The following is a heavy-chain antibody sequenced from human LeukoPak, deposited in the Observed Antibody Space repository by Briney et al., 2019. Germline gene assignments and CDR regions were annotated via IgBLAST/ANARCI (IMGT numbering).Heavy chain of an antibody. CDR3: ARDADGGYFDY. J-gene: IGHJ4*02. CDR1: GGSISSGDYY. V-gene: IGHV4-39*07. Sequence: SGTLSLTCTVSGGSISSGDYYWGWIRQPPGKGLEWIGSIYYSGSTYYNPSLKSRVTISVDTSKNQFSLKLSSVTAADTAVYYCARDADGGYFDYWGQGTLVTVSS. CDR2: IYYSGST. D-gene: IGHD4-23*01.